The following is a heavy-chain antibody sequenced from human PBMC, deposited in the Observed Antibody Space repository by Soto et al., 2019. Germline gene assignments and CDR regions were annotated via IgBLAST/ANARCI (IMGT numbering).Heavy chain of an antibody. D-gene: IGHD2-2*01. CDR3: ARHGWKSPIVVVPAAMTYNWFDP. J-gene: IGHJ5*02. Sequence: QLQLQESGPGLVKPSETLSLTCTVSGGSISSSSYYWGWIRQPPGKGPEWIGSIYYSGSTYYNPSLKSRVTISVDTSKNQFSLKLSSVTAADTAVYYCARHGWKSPIVVVPAAMTYNWFDPWGQGTLVTVSS. CDR1: GGSISSSSYY. V-gene: IGHV4-39*01. CDR2: IYYSGST.